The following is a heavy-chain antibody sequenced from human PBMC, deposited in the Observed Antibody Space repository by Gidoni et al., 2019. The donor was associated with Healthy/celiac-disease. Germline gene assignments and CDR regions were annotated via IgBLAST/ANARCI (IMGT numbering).Heavy chain of an antibody. Sequence: QVQLVKAGAEVKKPGASVKVSCKDSGYTLTELSMHCVRQAPGKGLEWMGGFDPEDGETIYAQKFQGRVTMTEDTSTDTAYMELSILRSEDTAVYYCATRGVGGYNLRSDYYYGMDVWGQGTTVTVSS. D-gene: IGHD5-12*01. CDR2: FDPEDGET. V-gene: IGHV1-24*01. CDR1: GYTLTELS. CDR3: ATRGVGGYNLRSDYYYGMDV. J-gene: IGHJ6*02.